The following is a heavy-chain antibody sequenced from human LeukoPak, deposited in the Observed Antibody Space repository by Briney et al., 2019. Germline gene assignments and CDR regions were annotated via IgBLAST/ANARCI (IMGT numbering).Heavy chain of an antibody. V-gene: IGHV3-30*02. CDR3: AKMGGDAFDI. Sequence: PGGSLRLSCAASGFTFSSYGMHWVRQAPGKGLEWVAFIRYDGSNKYYADSVKGRFTISRDNSKNTLYLQMNSRRAEDTAGYYCAKMGGDAFDIWGQGTMVTVSS. CDR2: IRYDGSNK. CDR1: GFTFSSYG. J-gene: IGHJ3*02. D-gene: IGHD1-26*01.